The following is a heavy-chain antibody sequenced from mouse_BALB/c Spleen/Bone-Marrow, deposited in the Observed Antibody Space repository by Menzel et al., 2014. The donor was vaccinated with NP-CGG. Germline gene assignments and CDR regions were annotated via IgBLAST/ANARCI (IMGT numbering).Heavy chain of an antibody. V-gene: IGHV2-6-7*01. D-gene: IGHD2-10*02. Sequence: VKLMESGPGLVAPSQSLTITCTVSGFSLTGFGINWIRQPPGKGLEWLGMIWGDGTPDYNSALKSGRSSKKDNSKSQVFLKMNSLQAGDTARYYCAREKYENYYAMDYWGQGTSVTVSS. CDR2: IWGDGTP. CDR3: AREKYENYYAMDY. CDR1: GFSLTGFG. J-gene: IGHJ4*01.